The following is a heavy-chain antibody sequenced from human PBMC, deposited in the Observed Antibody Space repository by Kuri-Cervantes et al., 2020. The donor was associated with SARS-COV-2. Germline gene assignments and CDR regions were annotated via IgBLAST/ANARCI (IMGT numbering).Heavy chain of an antibody. D-gene: IGHD3-22*01. CDR2: IYESGDT. Sequence: GSLRLSCTVSGDSISSSTFYWGWIRQPPGKGLEWIGSIYESGDTYYSSSLKSRLSLSVDTSKNQFSLKLNSVTAADTAVYYCARHFGYSYDSGGPGSYYFDYWGQGTLVTVSS. J-gene: IGHJ4*02. CDR3: ARHFGYSYDSGGPGSYYFDY. V-gene: IGHV4-39*01. CDR1: GDSISSSTFY.